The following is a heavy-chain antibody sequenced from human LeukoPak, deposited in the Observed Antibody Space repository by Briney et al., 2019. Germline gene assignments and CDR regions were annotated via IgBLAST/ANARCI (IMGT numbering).Heavy chain of an antibody. J-gene: IGHJ4*02. CDR3: ARGSGYQLLFGPSYYFDY. V-gene: IGHV4-59*01. D-gene: IGHD2-2*01. Sequence: SETLSLXRTVSGGSISSYYWRWIRQPPGKGLEWIGYIYYSGSTNYNPSLKSRVTISVDTSKNQFSLKLSSVTAADTAVYYCARGSGYQLLFGPSYYFDYWGQGTLVTVSS. CDR2: IYYSGST. CDR1: GGSISSYY.